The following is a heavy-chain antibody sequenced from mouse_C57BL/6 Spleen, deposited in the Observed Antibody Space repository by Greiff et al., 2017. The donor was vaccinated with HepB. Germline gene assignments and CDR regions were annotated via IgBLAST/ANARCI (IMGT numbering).Heavy chain of an antibody. CDR2: INPNYGTT. Sequence: VQLQQSGPELVKPGASVKISCKASGYSFTDYYMNWVKQSNGKSLEWIGVINPNYGTTSYNQKFKGKATLTVDPSSSTAYMQLNILPSADSAVYYGARGGDYSNYVGYWGEGTTVTVAS. D-gene: IGHD2-5*01. CDR1: GYSFTDYY. V-gene: IGHV1-39*01. J-gene: IGHJ2*01. CDR3: ARGGDYSNYVGY.